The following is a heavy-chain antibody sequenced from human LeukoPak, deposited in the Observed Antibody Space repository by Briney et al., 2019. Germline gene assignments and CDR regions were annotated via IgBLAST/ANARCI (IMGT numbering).Heavy chain of an antibody. CDR2: IYYSGST. CDR3: ARAVPGYGSPYFDY. Sequence: PSETLSLTCTVSGGSISSYYWSWIRQPPGKGLKWIGYIYYSGSTNYNPSLKSRVTISVDTSKNQFSLKLSSVTAADTAVYYCARAVPGYGSPYFDYWGQGTLVTVSS. D-gene: IGHD5-18*01. J-gene: IGHJ4*02. CDR1: GGSISSYY. V-gene: IGHV4-59*01.